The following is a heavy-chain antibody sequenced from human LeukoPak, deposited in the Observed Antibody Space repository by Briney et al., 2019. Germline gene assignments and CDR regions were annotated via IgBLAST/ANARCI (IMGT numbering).Heavy chain of an antibody. Sequence: GGSLRLSCAASGFTFDDFAMHWVRQAPGKGLEWVALISADGCDAHYADSMKGRFTIYRDNSKNSLYLQMNSLRTEDTALYYCAKDRYSGYDMDYWGQGTLVTVSS. D-gene: IGHD5-12*01. V-gene: IGHV3-43*02. CDR3: AKDRYSGYDMDY. J-gene: IGHJ4*02. CDR1: GFTFDDFA. CDR2: ISADGCDA.